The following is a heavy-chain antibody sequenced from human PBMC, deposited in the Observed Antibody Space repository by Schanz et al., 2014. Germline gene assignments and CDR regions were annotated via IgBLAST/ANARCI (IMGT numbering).Heavy chain of an antibody. CDR1: GFSFTTYA. D-gene: IGHD2-2*01. CDR2: ISSGGGST. V-gene: IGHV3-23*01. CDR3: ARESSNDIVLVPGAVFDH. J-gene: IGHJ4*02. Sequence: EVQLLESGGGLVQPGGSLRLSCASSGFSFTTYAMSWVRQAPGKGLEWVSSISSGGGSTYYADSVKGRFTISRDNSKNMVYLQMNSLRPGDTAVYYCARESSNDIVLVPGAVFDHWGQGILVTGSS.